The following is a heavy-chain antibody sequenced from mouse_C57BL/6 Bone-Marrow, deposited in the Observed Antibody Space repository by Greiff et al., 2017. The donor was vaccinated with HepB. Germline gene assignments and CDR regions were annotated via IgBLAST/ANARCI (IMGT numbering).Heavy chain of an antibody. CDR3: ARFDYDGVPFYYYAMDY. V-gene: IGHV1-81*01. D-gene: IGHD2-4*01. CDR2: IYPRSGNT. Sequence: QVQLQQSGAELARPGASVKLSCKASGYTFTSYGISWVKQRTGQGLEWIGEIYPRSGNTYYNEKFKGKATLTADKSSSTAYMELRSLTSEDSAVYFCARFDYDGVPFYYYAMDYWGQGTSVTVSS. J-gene: IGHJ4*01. CDR1: GYTFTSYG.